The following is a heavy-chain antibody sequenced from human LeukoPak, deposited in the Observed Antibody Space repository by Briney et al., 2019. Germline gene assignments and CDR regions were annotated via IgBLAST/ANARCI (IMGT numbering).Heavy chain of an antibody. CDR3: AKMGPRYDILPRRFDY. V-gene: IGHV3-23*01. CDR2: ISGSGGST. CDR1: GFTFSSYA. Sequence: PGGSLRLSCAASGFTFSSYAMSWVRQAPGKGLEWVSAISGSGGSTYYADSAKGRFTISRDNSKNTLYLQMNSLRAEDTAVYYCAKMGPRYDILPRRFDYWGQGTLVTVSS. D-gene: IGHD3-9*01. J-gene: IGHJ4*02.